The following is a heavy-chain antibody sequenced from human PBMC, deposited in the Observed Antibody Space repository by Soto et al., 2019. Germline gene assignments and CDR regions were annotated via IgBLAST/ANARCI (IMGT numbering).Heavy chain of an antibody. D-gene: IGHD2-21*01. V-gene: IGHV1-69*12. CDR3: ARGLRGLWVDCAPACHYYGMDV. CDR2: IIPIFGTA. CDR1: GGTFSSYA. Sequence: QVQLVQSGAEVKKPGSSVKVSCKASGGTFSSYAISWVRQAPGQGLEWMGGIIPIFGTANYAQKFQGRVSITADESTSTAYMGLGSLRSEDTAVYYCARGLRGLWVDCAPACHYYGMDVWGQGTTVTVSS. J-gene: IGHJ6*02.